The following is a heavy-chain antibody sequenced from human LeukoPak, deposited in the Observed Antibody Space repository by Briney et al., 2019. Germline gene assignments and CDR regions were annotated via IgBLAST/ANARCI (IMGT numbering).Heavy chain of an antibody. Sequence: GGSLRLSCAASGFTFSSYAMHWVRQAPGKGLEWVAVISYDGSNKYYADSVKGRFTISRDNSKNTLYLQMNSLRAKDTAVYYCAKEIGAIGTPYFDSWGQGTLVTVSS. D-gene: IGHD6-13*01. CDR1: GFTFSSYA. CDR2: ISYDGSNK. CDR3: AKEIGAIGTPYFDS. J-gene: IGHJ4*02. V-gene: IGHV3-30-3*01.